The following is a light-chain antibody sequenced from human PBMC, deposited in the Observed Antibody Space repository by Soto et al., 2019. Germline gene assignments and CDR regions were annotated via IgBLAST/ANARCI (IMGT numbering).Light chain of an antibody. CDR2: KTS. J-gene: IGKJ1*01. Sequence: DIQMTQSPSTLSSSVGDRVTITCRASQSISSWLAWYQQKPGKAPKLLMYKTSSLESGVPSRFSGSRSGTDFTLTISSLKPDDFATYFCQQYNSYPWTFGQGTKVDIK. V-gene: IGKV1-5*03. CDR1: QSISSW. CDR3: QQYNSYPWT.